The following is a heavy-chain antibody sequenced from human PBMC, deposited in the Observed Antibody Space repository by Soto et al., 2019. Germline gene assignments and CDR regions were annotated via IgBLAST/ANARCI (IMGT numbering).Heavy chain of an antibody. CDR1: GFSLTTSGAA. CDR2: IYWDDDK. Sequence: QITLKESGTTLVKPTQTLTLTCMFSGFSLTTSGAAVAWIRQSPGKALEWLALIYWDDDKRYNPSLKSRLTITKDTSKNQVVLTMINMDPVDTGTYYCAHRPVVVGAYYFDYWGQGTLVTVSS. V-gene: IGHV2-5*02. D-gene: IGHD2-21*01. CDR3: AHRPVVVGAYYFDY. J-gene: IGHJ4*02.